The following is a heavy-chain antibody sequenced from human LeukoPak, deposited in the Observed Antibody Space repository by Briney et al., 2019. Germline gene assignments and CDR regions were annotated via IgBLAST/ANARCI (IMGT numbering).Heavy chain of an antibody. CDR1: GGTFSSYA. Sequence: SVKVSCKASGGTFSSYAISWVRQAPGQGLEWMGGIIPIFGTANYAQKFQGRVTITTDESTSTAYMELSSLRSEDTAVYYCARGTYYDILTGQYYHFDYWGQGTLVTVSS. CDR2: IIPIFGTA. D-gene: IGHD3-9*01. J-gene: IGHJ4*02. CDR3: ARGTYYDILTGQYYHFDY. V-gene: IGHV1-69*05.